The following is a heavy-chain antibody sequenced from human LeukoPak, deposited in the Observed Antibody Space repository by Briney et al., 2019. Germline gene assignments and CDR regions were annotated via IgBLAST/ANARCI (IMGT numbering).Heavy chain of an antibody. D-gene: IGHD1-26*01. CDR1: GFTFSTYG. V-gene: IGHV3-33*01. CDR2: IYYDGSDS. Sequence: GGSLRLSCAASGFTFSTYGMHWVRQAPGKGLEWVAVIYYDGSDSYYGDSVKGRFTISRDNAKSSLFLQMNSLRAEDTAVYYCARQSPDSGRPFDYWGQGTLVTVSS. CDR3: ARQSPDSGRPFDY. J-gene: IGHJ4*02.